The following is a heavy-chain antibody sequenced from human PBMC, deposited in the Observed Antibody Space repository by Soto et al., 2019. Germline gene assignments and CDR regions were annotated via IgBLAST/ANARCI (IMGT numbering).Heavy chain of an antibody. CDR1: GFTFSIYA. J-gene: IGHJ4*02. CDR3: VKGEYYYDSSGYYPFDY. Sequence: GGSLRLSCSASGFTFSIYAMHWVRQAPGKGLEYVSSISTNGGSTDYADSVKGRFTISRDNSKNTVYLQMSSLGVEDTAVYYCVKGEYYYDSSGYYPFDYWGQGTLVTVSS. CDR2: ISTNGGST. V-gene: IGHV3-64D*06. D-gene: IGHD3-22*01.